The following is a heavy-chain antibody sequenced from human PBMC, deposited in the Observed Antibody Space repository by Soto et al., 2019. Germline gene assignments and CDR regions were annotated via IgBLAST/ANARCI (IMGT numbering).Heavy chain of an antibody. CDR2: IDWDDDK. J-gene: IGHJ4*02. D-gene: IGHD3-3*01. Sequence: SGPPLLNPPQTLTLPCTFSLFSLRPRGMCVSWIRQPPGKALEWLARIDWDDDKYYSTSLKTRLTISKDTSKNQVVLTMTNMDPVDTATYYCARTLRFLDSPITDYWGQGTLVTVSS. V-gene: IGHV2-70*11. CDR1: LFSLRPRGMC. CDR3: ARTLRFLDSPITDY.